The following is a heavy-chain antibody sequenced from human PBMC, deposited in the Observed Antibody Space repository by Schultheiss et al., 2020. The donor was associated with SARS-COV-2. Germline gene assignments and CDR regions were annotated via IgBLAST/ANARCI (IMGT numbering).Heavy chain of an antibody. V-gene: IGHV3-23*01. CDR3: ASGTLRFLEWLLQDAFDI. CDR1: GFTFSSYA. CDR2: ISGSGGST. J-gene: IGHJ3*02. D-gene: IGHD3-3*01. Sequence: GESLKISCAASGFTFSSYAMSWVRQAPGKGLEWVSAISGSGGSTYYADSVKGRFTISRDNSKNTLYLQMNSLRAEDTAVYYCASGTLRFLEWLLQDAFDIWGQGTMVTVSS.